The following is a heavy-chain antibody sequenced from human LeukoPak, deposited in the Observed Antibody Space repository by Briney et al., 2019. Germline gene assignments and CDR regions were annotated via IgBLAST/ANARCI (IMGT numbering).Heavy chain of an antibody. J-gene: IGHJ4*02. CDR3: ARDPEGRFLEWFFDY. CDR2: IIPILGIA. V-gene: IGHV1-69*04. D-gene: IGHD3-3*01. CDR1: GGTFSSYA. Sequence: GASVKVSCKASGGTFSSYAISWVRQAPGQGLEWMGRIIPILGIANYAQKFQGRVTITADKSTSTAYMELSSLRSEDTAVYYCARDPEGRFLEWFFDYWGQGTLVTVSS.